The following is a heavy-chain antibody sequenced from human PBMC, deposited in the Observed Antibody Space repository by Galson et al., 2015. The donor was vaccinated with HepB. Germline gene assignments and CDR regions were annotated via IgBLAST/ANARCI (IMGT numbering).Heavy chain of an antibody. D-gene: IGHD3-22*01. V-gene: IGHV1-69*06. CDR3: ARGFQSGEAAKDSSTPPDTYWYFDL. CDR1: GGTFSSYA. Sequence: SVKVSCKASGGTFSSYAISWVRQAPGQGLEWMGGIIPIFGTANYAQKFQGRVTITADKSTSTAYMELSSLRSEDTAVYYCARGFQSGEAAKDSSTPPDTYWYFDLWGRGTLVTVSS. CDR2: IIPIFGTA. J-gene: IGHJ2*01.